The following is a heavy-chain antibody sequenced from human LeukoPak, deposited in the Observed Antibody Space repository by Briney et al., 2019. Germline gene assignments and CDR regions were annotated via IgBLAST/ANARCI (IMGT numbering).Heavy chain of an antibody. D-gene: IGHD3-10*02. V-gene: IGHV3-66*01. Sequence: GESLRLSCAASGFTFSSNYMSWVRQAPGKGLEWVSVIYSGGSTYYADSVKGRFTISRDNSKNTLYLQMNSLRAEDTAVYYCARDGRVRGARYGMDVWGQGTTVTVSS. CDR3: ARDGRVRGARYGMDV. CDR2: IYSGGST. CDR1: GFTFSSNY. J-gene: IGHJ6*02.